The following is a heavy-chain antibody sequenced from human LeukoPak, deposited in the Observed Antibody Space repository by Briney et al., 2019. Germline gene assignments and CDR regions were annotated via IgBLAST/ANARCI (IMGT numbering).Heavy chain of an antibody. Sequence: GGPLRRSGAASGFTRDDYAMLWLRPAPGQALEGVSLLSGDGRSTHSPDSVKGRLTISRDNRKSSLYLQMNSLRTEDTALCYCAKDVSSTWIQLGSEPRPYWGQGTLVTVSS. CDR3: AKDVSSTWIQLGSEPRPY. CDR1: GFTRDDYA. V-gene: IGHV3-43*02. J-gene: IGHJ4*02. D-gene: IGHD5-18*01. CDR2: LSGDGRST.